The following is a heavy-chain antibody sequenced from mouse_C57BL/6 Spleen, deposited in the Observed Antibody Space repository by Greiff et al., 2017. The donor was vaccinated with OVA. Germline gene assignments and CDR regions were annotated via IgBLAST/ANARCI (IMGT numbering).Heavy chain of an antibody. Sequence: VQLQQSGAELVRPGASVTLSCKASGYTFTDYEMHWVKQTPVHGLEWIGAIDPETGGTSYNQKFKGKAILTADKSSSTAYMELRRLTSEDSAVYYCTREAQGTSYYAMDYWGQGTSVTVSA. J-gene: IGHJ4*01. CDR1: GYTFTDYE. CDR2: IDPETGGT. CDR3: TREAQGTSYYAMDY. V-gene: IGHV1-15*01. D-gene: IGHD3-2*02.